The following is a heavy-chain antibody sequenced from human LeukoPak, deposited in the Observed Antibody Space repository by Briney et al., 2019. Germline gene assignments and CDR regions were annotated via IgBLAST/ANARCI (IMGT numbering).Heavy chain of an antibody. Sequence: GGSLRLSCAASGFTFTNYWMHWVRQAPGKGLVWVSRVLSDGSRISYADSVKGRFTISRDNAKNTLYLQMDSLRAEDTAVYYCARVAVGGSRAFDIWGQGTTVTVSS. D-gene: IGHD6-19*01. V-gene: IGHV3-74*01. CDR1: GFTFTNYW. CDR3: ARVAVGGSRAFDI. CDR2: VLSDGSRI. J-gene: IGHJ3*02.